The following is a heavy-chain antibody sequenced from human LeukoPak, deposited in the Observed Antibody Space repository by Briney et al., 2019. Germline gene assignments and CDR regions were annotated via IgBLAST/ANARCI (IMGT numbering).Heavy chain of an antibody. D-gene: IGHD6-6*01. V-gene: IGHV3-30-3*01. CDR1: GFTFSSYA. Sequence: PGGSLRLSCAASGFTFSSYAMHWVRQAPGKGLEWVAVISYDGSNKYYADSVKGRFTISRDNSKNTLYLQMNSLRAEDTAVYYCARAYVAARRGHFDYWGQGTLVTVSS. CDR3: ARAYVAARRGHFDY. J-gene: IGHJ4*02. CDR2: ISYDGSNK.